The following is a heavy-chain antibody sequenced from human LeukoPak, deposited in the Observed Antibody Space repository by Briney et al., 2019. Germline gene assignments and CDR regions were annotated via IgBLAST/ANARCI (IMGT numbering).Heavy chain of an antibody. D-gene: IGHD3-3*01. V-gene: IGHV1-18*01. CDR1: GYTFTSYG. J-gene: IGHJ6*03. CDR3: ASVKYYDFWSGSHYYYYMDV. CDR2: ISAYNGNT. Sequence: ASVKVSCKASGYTFTSYGISWVRQAPGQGLEWMGWISAYNGNTNYAQKLQGRVTITADKSTSTAYMELSSLRSEDTAVYYCASVKYYDFWSGSHYYYYMDVWGKGTTVTVSS.